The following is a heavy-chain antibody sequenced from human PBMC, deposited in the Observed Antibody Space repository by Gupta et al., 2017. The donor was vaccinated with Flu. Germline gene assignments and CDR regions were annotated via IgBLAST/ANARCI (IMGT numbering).Heavy chain of an antibody. V-gene: IGHV3-74*03. Sequence: AASGFTFSTSYLQWVRQAPGKGLVWVSRINPDGSSTTYAESVKGRFTIARDNAKNTLYLQMNSLGDDDTAVYYGATVTSGCGGQGTLVTVSS. D-gene: IGHD4-17*01. CDR2: INPDGSST. CDR3: ATVTSGC. J-gene: IGHJ4*02. CDR1: GFTFSTSY.